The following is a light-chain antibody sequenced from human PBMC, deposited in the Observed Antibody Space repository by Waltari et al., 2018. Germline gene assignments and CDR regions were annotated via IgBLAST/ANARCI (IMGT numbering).Light chain of an antibody. CDR3: CSYADSRGV. CDR2: DVT. Sequence: QSALTPPASVSGSPGQSITISCTGTTSALGAYTYVSWYQLHPGKVPKLIIYDVTKRPSGVSQRFSGSKSGNTASLTISGLQAEDEADYYCCSYADSRGVFGGGTTLTVL. CDR1: TSALGAYTY. J-gene: IGLJ2*01. V-gene: IGLV2-23*02.